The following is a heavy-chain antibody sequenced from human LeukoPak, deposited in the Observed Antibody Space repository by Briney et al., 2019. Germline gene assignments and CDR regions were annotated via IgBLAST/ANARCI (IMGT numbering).Heavy chain of an antibody. J-gene: IGHJ6*02. V-gene: IGHV3-23*01. D-gene: IGHD1-26*01. CDR2: ISGSGGST. CDR1: GFTFSSYA. Sequence: GGSLRLSCAASGFTFSSYAMSWVRQAPGKGLEWVSAISGSGGSTFYADSVKGRCTISRDKAKKTLYLQRNSLRAEDTAVYYCANSLVGSRTSSGFYRMDVWGQGTRVTVSS. CDR3: ANSLVGSRTSSGFYRMDV.